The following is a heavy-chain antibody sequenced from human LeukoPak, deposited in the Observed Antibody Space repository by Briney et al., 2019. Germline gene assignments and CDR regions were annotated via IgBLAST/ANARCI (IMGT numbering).Heavy chain of an antibody. Sequence: SETLSLTCTVSGGSISSSSYYWGWIRQPPGKGLEWIGSIYYSGSTYYNPSLKSRVTISVDTSKNQFSLKLSSVTAADTAVYYCARAPGLRLLRWVGSYFDYWGQGTLVTVSS. J-gene: IGHJ4*02. CDR3: ARAPGLRLLRWVGSYFDY. V-gene: IGHV4-39*07. D-gene: IGHD4-23*01. CDR1: GGSISSSSYY. CDR2: IYYSGST.